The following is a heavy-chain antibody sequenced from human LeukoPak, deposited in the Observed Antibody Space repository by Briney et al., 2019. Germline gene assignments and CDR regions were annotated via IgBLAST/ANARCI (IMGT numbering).Heavy chain of an antibody. CDR2: IIPIFGTA. D-gene: IGHD3-22*01. CDR3: ARDSRYYYDSSGPAGY. J-gene: IGHJ4*02. Sequence: SVKVSCNASGGTFSSYATSWVRQSTGHILEWVGRIIPIFGTATYAQKFQGIVTITSDESSSTAYMELSSLRSEDTAVYYCARDSRYYYDSSGPAGYWGQGTLVTVSS. V-gene: IGHV1-69*15. CDR1: GGTFSSYA.